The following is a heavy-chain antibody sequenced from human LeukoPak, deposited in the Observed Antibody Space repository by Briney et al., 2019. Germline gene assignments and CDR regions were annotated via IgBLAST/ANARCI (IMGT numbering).Heavy chain of an antibody. CDR3: ARVPRGRGVIIMAFDY. D-gene: IGHD3-10*01. Sequence: SETLSLTCTVSGGSISSYYWSWIRQPAGKGLEWIGRIYTSGSTNYNPSLKSRVTMSVDTSKNQFSLKLSSVTAADTAVYYCARVPRGRGVIIMAFDYWGQGTLVTVSS. J-gene: IGHJ4*02. V-gene: IGHV4-4*07. CDR2: IYTSGST. CDR1: GGSISSYY.